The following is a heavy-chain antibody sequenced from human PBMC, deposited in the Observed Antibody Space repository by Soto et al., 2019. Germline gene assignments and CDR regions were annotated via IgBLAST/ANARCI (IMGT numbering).Heavy chain of an antibody. CDR1: GFTFSSYA. Sequence: EVQLLESGGGLVQPGGSLRLSCAASGFTFSSYAMTWVRQAPGKGLEWVSSISGSGDSAYYADSVKGRFTISRVTSKNTLYLQMSSLRAEDTAVYYCAKEGYFGYYYSLDVWGQGTTVTVSS. D-gene: IGHD3-9*01. V-gene: IGHV3-23*01. CDR2: ISGSGDSA. J-gene: IGHJ6*02. CDR3: AKEGYFGYYYSLDV.